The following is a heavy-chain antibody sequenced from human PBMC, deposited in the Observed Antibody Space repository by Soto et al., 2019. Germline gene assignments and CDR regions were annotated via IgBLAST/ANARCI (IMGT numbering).Heavy chain of an antibody. CDR3: AREPPRTPWVYHYGMDV. V-gene: IGHV4-59*01. D-gene: IGHD3-16*01. J-gene: IGHJ6*02. CDR1: HGSITGYV. CDR2: IYHSGST. Sequence: PSETLSPTCTISHGSITGYVWSWIRQPPGKELEWIGNIYHSGSTNNNPSLQSPVTISIDTSKNQFTLKLTSVTAADTAEYFCAREPPRTPWVYHYGMDVWGQGTTVTVSS.